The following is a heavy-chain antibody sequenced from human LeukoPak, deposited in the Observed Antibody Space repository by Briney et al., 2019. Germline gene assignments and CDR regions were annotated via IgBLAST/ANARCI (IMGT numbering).Heavy chain of an antibody. D-gene: IGHD4-17*01. CDR3: ARGYGSKSTYFNY. CDR1: GGSISGYY. Sequence: SETLSLTCTVSGGSISGYYWNWIRQPPGKGLEWIGYIYYSGSTNYNPSLKSRVTISVDTPKNQFSLRLNSVTAADTAVYYCARGYGSKSTYFNYWGQGTLVTVSS. CDR2: IYYSGST. V-gene: IGHV4-59*01. J-gene: IGHJ4*02.